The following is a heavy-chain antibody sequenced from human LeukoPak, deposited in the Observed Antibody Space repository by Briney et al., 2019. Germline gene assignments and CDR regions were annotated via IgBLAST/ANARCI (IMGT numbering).Heavy chain of an antibody. CDR3: ARRPHCSGVTCYRRWFDA. CDR1: GYSISSGYY. J-gene: IGHJ5*02. Sequence: SETLSLTCTVSGYSISSGYYWGWIRQPPGKGLEWMASINHNGRTYYNPSLESRVTISVDTSKNQFSLMLNSVTAADTAVYYCARRPHCSGVTCYRRWFDAWGQGTLVTVSS. CDR2: INHNGRT. D-gene: IGHD2-15*01. V-gene: IGHV4-38-2*02.